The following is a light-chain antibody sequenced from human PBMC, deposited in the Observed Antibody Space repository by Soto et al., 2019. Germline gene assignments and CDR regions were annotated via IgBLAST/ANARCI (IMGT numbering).Light chain of an antibody. CDR1: QSVSSN. Sequence: EIVMTQSPATLSVSPGERATLSCRASQSVSSNLAWYQQKPGQAPRLLIYGASTRATGIPARFSGSGSGTKFTLTIISLQYEDFAVYYYQQYNNWPPYTFGQGTKLEIK. J-gene: IGKJ2*01. CDR3: QQYNNWPPYT. V-gene: IGKV3-15*01. CDR2: GAS.